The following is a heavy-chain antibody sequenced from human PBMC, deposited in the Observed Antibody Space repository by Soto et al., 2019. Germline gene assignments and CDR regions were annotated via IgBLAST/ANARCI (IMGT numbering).Heavy chain of an antibody. CDR2: ISRDGSGT. V-gene: IGHV3-74*01. J-gene: IGHJ4*02. D-gene: IGHD4-17*01. Sequence: EVQLVESGGGLVQPGGSVRLSCAASGFSFSRSWMNWVPQAPGKGLVWVSHISRDGSGTAYADSVKDRFTISRDNAKNELYLQMDSLRGEDTAVYFCARAAYGDYTDYWGQGTLVTVSS. CDR1: GFSFSRSW. CDR3: ARAAYGDYTDY.